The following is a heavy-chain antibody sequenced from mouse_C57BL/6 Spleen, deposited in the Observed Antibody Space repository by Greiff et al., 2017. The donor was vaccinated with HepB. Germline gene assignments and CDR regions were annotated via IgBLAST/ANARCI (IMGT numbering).Heavy chain of an antibody. CDR2: INPNNGGT. CDR3: ANPMVTSTY. V-gene: IGHV1-22*01. CDR1: GYTFTDYN. Sequence: EVKLQESGPELVKPGASVKMSCKASGYTFTDYNMHWVKQSHGKSLEWIGYINPNNGGTSYNQKFKGKATLTVNKSSSTAYMELRSLTSEDSAVYYCANPMVTSTYWGQGTTLTVSS. D-gene: IGHD2-2*01. J-gene: IGHJ2*01.